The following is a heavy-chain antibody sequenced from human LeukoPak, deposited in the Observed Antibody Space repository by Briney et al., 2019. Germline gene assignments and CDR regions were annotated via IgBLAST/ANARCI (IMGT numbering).Heavy chain of an antibody. D-gene: IGHD3-10*01. CDR3: ARDGITMVRGIFDY. V-gene: IGHV3-48*04. J-gene: IGHJ4*02. CDR1: GFTFSSYS. CDR2: ISSSSSTI. Sequence: QTGGSLRLSCAASGFTFSSYSMNWVRQAPGKGLEWVSYISSSSSTIYYADSVKGRFTISRDNAKNSLYLQMNSLRAEDTAVYYCARDGITMVRGIFDYWGQGTLVTVSS.